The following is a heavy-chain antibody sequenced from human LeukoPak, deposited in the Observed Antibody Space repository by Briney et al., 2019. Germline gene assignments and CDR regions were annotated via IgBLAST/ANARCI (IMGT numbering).Heavy chain of an antibody. CDR3: AKAGHITMAGYFDY. CDR1: GFTFDDYA. D-gene: IGHD6-19*01. CDR2: INWDGGST. V-gene: IGHV3-43D*03. J-gene: IGHJ4*02. Sequence: GGSLRLSCAASGFTFDDYAMHWVRQAPGKGLEWVSLINWDGGSTYYAGSVKGRFTISRDNSKNSLYLQMNSLRTEDTALYYCAKAGHITMAGYFDYWGQGTLVTVSS.